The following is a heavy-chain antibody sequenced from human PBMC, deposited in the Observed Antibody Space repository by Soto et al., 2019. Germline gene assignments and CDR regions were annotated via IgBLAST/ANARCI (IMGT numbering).Heavy chain of an antibody. V-gene: IGHV3-23*01. J-gene: IGHJ6*03. Sequence: PGGALRLSCATSGFTFSSYAMSWVRPAPGKGLEWVSAISGSGGSTYYADSVKGRFTISRDNSKNTLYLQMNSLRAEDTAVYYCAKGGYDSNYYYYMDVWGKGTTVTVSS. D-gene: IGHD5-12*01. CDR2: ISGSGGST. CDR1: GFTFSSYA. CDR3: AKGGYDSNYYYYMDV.